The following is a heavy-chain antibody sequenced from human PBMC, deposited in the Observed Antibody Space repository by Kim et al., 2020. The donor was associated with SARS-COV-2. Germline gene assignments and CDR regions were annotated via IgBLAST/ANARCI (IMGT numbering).Heavy chain of an antibody. CDR2: INPNSGGT. Sequence: ASVKVSCKASGYTFTGYYMHWVRQAPGQGLEWMGWINPNSGGTNYAQKFQGRVTMTRDTSISTAYMELSRLRSDDTAVNYCARDWRVYGSGTNDYWGQGTLVTVSS. V-gene: IGHV1-2*02. J-gene: IGHJ4*02. D-gene: IGHD3-10*01. CDR3: ARDWRVYGSGTNDY. CDR1: GYTFTGYY.